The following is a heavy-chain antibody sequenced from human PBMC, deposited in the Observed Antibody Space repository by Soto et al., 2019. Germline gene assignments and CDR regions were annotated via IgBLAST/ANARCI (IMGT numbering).Heavy chain of an antibody. CDR1: GGSISSGGYS. CDR3: ARDGYGFDY. J-gene: IGHJ4*02. D-gene: IGHD5-12*01. V-gene: IGHV4-30-2*01. CDR2: IYHSGST. Sequence: SETLSLTCAVSGGSISSGGYSWSWIRQPPGKGLEWIGYIYHSGSTYYNPSLRSRVTISVDRSKNQFSLKLSSVTAADTAVYYCARDGYGFDYWGQGTLVTVS.